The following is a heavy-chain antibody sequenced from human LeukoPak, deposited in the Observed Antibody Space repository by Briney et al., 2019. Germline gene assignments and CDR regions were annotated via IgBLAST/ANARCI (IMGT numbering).Heavy chain of an antibody. CDR2: ISSSSSYI. CDR1: GFTFSSYS. D-gene: IGHD3/OR15-3a*01. J-gene: IGHJ4*02. V-gene: IGHV3-21*01. CDR3: ANEMQGTGEDY. Sequence: GWFLRLSCAASGFTFSSYSMYWVHQAPGKGLEWVSSISSSSSYIYYADSVKGRFTISRGNAKNSLYLHMNSLRAEDTAVYYCANEMQGTGEDYWGQGTLVTVSS.